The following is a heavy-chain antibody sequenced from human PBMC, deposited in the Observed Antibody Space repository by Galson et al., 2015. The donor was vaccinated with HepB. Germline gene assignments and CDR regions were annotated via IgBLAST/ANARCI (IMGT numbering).Heavy chain of an antibody. CDR2: ISSNGGST. CDR1: GFTFSSYA. Sequence: SLRLSCAASGFTFSSYAMHWVRQAPGKGLEYVSAISSNGGSTYYADSVKGRFTISRDNSKNTLYLQMSSLRAEDTAVYYCVSWAYSSGWPSYYWGHGTLVTVSS. D-gene: IGHD6-19*01. CDR3: VSWAYSSGWPSYY. J-gene: IGHJ4*01. V-gene: IGHV3-64D*06.